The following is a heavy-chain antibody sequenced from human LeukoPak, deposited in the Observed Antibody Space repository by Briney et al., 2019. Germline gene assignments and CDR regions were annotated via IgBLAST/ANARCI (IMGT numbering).Heavy chain of an antibody. CDR2: IIPIFGTA. V-gene: IGHV1-69*05. J-gene: IGHJ4*02. D-gene: IGHD2-2*01. CDR3: ARYCSSTSCYSHFDY. Sequence: SVKVSCKAPGGTFSSYAISWVRQAPGQGLEWMGGIIPIFGTANYAQKFQGRVTITTDESTSTAYMELSSLRSEDTAVYYCARYCSSTSCYSHFDYWGQGTLVTVSS. CDR1: GGTFSSYA.